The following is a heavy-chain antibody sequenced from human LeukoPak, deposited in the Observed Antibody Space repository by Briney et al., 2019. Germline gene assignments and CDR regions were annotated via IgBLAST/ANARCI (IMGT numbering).Heavy chain of an antibody. CDR2: ISTSGST. D-gene: IGHD3-22*01. CDR3: ARVNSSGSFRDY. CDR1: GGSISSYY. Sequence: PSETLSLTCTVSGGSISSYYWSWIRQPAGKGLEWIGRISTSGSTNYNPSLTSRVTMSVDQSKNQFSLNLNSVTAADTAVYFCARVNSSGSFRDYWGQGARVTVSS. V-gene: IGHV4-4*07. J-gene: IGHJ4*02.